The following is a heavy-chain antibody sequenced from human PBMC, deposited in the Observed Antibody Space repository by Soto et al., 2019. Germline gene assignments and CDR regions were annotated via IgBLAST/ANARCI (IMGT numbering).Heavy chain of an antibody. CDR3: ETLTLGYYYYYGMDV. Sequence: ASVKVSCKASGGTFSSYAISWVRQAPGKGLEWRGGFDPEDGETIYAQKFQGRVTMTEDTSTDTAYMELSSLRSEDTAVYDGETLTLGYYYYYGMDVWGQGTTVTVSS. CDR2: FDPEDGET. D-gene: IGHD7-27*01. CDR1: GGTFSSYA. V-gene: IGHV1-24*01. J-gene: IGHJ6*02.